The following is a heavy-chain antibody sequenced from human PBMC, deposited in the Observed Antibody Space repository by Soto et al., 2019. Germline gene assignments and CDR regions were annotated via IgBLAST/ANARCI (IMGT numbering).Heavy chain of an antibody. CDR3: AKGGGYSYGYIPY. CDR2: ISGSGGDT. V-gene: IGHV3-23*01. J-gene: IGHJ4*02. CDR1: GFTFSSFA. D-gene: IGHD5-18*01. Sequence: EVQLLESGGGLVQPGGSLRLSCAASGFTFSSFAMSWVRQAPGQGLEWVSLISGSGGDTYFADSVKGRFTISRDNSKNTLYLQMNSLRAEDTALYYCAKGGGYSYGYIPYWGQGTLVTVSS.